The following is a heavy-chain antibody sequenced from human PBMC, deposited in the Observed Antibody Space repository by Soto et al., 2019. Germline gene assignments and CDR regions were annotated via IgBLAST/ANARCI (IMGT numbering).Heavy chain of an antibody. CDR2: IIPIFGTA. D-gene: IGHD3-22*01. V-gene: IGHV1-69*13. CDR1: GGTFSSYA. J-gene: IGHJ4*02. Sequence: SVKVACKASGGTFSSYAISWVRQAPGQGLEWMGGIIPIFGTANYAQKFQGRVTITADESTSTAYMELSSLRSEDTAVYYCARSPNYDSRYYFDYWGQGTLVTVSS. CDR3: ARSPNYDSRYYFDY.